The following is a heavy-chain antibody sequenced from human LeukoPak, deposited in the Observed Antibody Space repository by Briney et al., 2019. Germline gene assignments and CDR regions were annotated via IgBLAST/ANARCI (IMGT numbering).Heavy chain of an antibody. CDR3: AKDPAGGWYGVPDY. V-gene: IGHV3-30*18. CDR1: GFTFSSYG. CDR2: ISYDGSNK. J-gene: IGHJ4*02. Sequence: GGSLRLSCAASGFTFSSYGMHWVRQAPGKGLEWVAVISYDGSNKYYADSVKGRFTISRDNSKNTLYLQMNSLRAEDTAVYYCAKDPAGGWYGVPDYWGQGTLVTVSS. D-gene: IGHD6-19*01.